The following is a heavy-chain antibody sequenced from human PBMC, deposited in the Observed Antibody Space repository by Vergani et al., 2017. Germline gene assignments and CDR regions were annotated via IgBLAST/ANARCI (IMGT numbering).Heavy chain of an antibody. D-gene: IGHD2-8*01. J-gene: IGHJ6*02. CDR2: ISGSGGST. Sequence: EVQLLESGGGLVQPGGSLRLSCAASGFTFSSYAMSWVRQAPGKGLEWVSAISGSGGSTYYADSVKGRFTISRDNSKNTLYLQMNSLRAEDTAVYYCAKDFADIVLMVYAIALPPYYYYGMDVWGQGTTVTVSS. CDR1: GFTFSSYA. V-gene: IGHV3-23*01. CDR3: AKDFADIVLMVYAIALPPYYYYGMDV.